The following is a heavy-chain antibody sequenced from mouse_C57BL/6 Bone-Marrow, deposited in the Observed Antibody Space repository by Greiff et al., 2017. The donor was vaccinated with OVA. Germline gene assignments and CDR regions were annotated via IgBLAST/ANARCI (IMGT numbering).Heavy chain of an antibody. CDR1: GYTFTSYT. V-gene: IGHV1-4*01. CDR3: TRGYYFDY. J-gene: IGHJ2*01. CDR2: IDPTNDYT. Sequence: VQVVESEAELARPGASVKMSCKASGYTFTSYTIHWVKQRPGQGLEWIGYIDPTNDYTNYNQKFKGKATLTADKSSSTAYMQLSSLTSEDSAVYYCTRGYYFDYWGQGTTLTVSS.